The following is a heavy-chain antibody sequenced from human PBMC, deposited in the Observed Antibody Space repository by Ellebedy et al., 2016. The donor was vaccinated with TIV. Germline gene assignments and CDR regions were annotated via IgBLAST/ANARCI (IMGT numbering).Heavy chain of an antibody. J-gene: IGHJ3*02. CDR3: ARVVDNAFDM. V-gene: IGHV3-23*01. D-gene: IGHD3-10*01. CDR1: GFTFDTFA. Sequence: GGSLRLSCVASGFTFDTFAMTWVRQAPGKGLEWVSRIGGSGGSPMYADSVRGRFTISRDNSKNTLYLQMNSLRAEDTALYYCARVVDNAFDMWGQGTMVTVSS. CDR2: IGGSGGSP.